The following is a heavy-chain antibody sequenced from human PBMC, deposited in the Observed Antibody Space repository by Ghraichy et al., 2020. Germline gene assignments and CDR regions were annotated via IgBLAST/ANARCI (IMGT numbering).Heavy chain of an antibody. Sequence: ASVKVSCKASGYTFTSYGISWVRQAPGQGLEWMGWISAYNGNTNYAQKLQGRVTMTTDTSTSTAYMELRSLRSDDTAVYYCARFMVRGVIKTMGYGMDVWGQGTTVTVSS. CDR1: GYTFTSYG. V-gene: IGHV1-18*01. D-gene: IGHD3-10*01. CDR3: ARFMVRGVIKTMGYGMDV. J-gene: IGHJ6*02. CDR2: ISAYNGNT.